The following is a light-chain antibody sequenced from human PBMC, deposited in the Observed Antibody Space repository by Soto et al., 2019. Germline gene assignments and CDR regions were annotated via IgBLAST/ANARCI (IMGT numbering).Light chain of an antibody. V-gene: IGLV2-14*01. CDR2: EVS. J-gene: IGLJ2*01. Sequence: SVLTQPASLSGSPGQSITISCTGTSSDVGGYNYVSWYQQHPGKAPKLMIYEVSNRPSGVSNRFSGAKSGNTASLTISGLQAEDEADYYCSSYTGSSTLAVFGGGTKLTVL. CDR1: SSDVGGYNY. CDR3: SSYTGSSTLAV.